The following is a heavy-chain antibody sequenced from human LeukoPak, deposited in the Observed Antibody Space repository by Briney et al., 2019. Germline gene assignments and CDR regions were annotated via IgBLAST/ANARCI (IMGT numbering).Heavy chain of an antibody. CDR2: IYYSGST. D-gene: IGHD3-10*01. V-gene: IGHV4-39*01. J-gene: IGHJ5*02. CDR3: ARLAGGELVLRFDP. CDR1: GGSISSSSYY. Sequence: SETLSLTCTVSGGSISSSSYYWGWIRQPPGKGLEWIGSIYYSGSTYYNPSLKSRVTISVDTSKNQFSLKLSSVTAADTAVYYCARLAGGELVLRFDPWGQGTLVTVSP.